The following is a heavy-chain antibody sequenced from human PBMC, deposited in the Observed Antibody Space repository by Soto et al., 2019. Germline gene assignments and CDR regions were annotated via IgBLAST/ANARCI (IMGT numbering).Heavy chain of an antibody. D-gene: IGHD2-2*01. Sequence: QLQLQESGPGLVKPSETLSLTCTVSGGSISSSSYYWGWIRQPPGKGLERIGSIYYSGSTYYNPSLKSRVTISVDTSKNQFSLKLSSVTAADTAVYYCARHVTDQLLHLSAFDIWGQGTMVTVSS. V-gene: IGHV4-39*01. CDR2: IYYSGST. J-gene: IGHJ3*02. CDR3: ARHVTDQLLHLSAFDI. CDR1: GGSISSSSYY.